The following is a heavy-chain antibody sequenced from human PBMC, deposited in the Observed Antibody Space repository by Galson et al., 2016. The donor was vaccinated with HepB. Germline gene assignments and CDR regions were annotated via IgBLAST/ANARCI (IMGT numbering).Heavy chain of an antibody. J-gene: IGHJ1*01. CDR1: GFSVSGDY. CDR3: ARGHGEMAYCQH. Sequence: SLRLSCAASGFSVSGDYMGWVRQAPGKALEWVSLINSVGNTYYADSARGRFTISRDNSKNTLYLQMNSLRVDDTAVYHCARGHGEMAYCQHWGRGTLVTVSS. D-gene: IGHD5-24*01. V-gene: IGHV3-53*01. CDR2: INSVGNT.